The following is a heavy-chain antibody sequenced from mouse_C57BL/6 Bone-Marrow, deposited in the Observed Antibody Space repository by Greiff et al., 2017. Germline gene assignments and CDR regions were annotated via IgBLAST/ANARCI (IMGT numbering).Heavy chain of an antibody. V-gene: IGHV5-9*01. D-gene: IGHD2-4*01. Sequence: EVKVVESGGGLVKPGGSLKLSCAASGFTFSSYTMSWVRQTPEKRLELAATISGGGGNTYYPDSVKGRFTISRDNAKNTLYLQMSSLRSEDTALYYCARLINPYFDYWGQGTTLTVSS. J-gene: IGHJ2*01. CDR3: ARLINPYFDY. CDR1: GFTFSSYT. CDR2: ISGGGGNT.